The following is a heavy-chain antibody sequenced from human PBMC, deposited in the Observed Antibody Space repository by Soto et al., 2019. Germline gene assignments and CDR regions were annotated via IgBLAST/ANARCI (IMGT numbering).Heavy chain of an antibody. J-gene: IGHJ4*02. CDR2: ISETGGNT. Sequence: PGGSLRLSCAVSGFTFDKYAMSWVRQAPGKGLEWVAAISETGGNTFYADSLKGVFTISRDNSKNTVYLQMHSLRAEDTAFYYCAKPAYVYHSSGKSMRPDYWGQGTLVTVSS. CDR3: AKPAYVYHSSGKSMRPDY. CDR1: GFTFDKYA. D-gene: IGHD2-15*01. V-gene: IGHV3-23*01.